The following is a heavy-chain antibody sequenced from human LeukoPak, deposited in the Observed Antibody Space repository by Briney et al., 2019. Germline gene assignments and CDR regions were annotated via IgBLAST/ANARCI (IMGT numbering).Heavy chain of an antibody. V-gene: IGHV1-18*01. J-gene: IGHJ5*02. CDR2: ISAYNGNT. Sequence: EASVKVSCKASGYTFSSYGITWVRQAPGQGLEWMGWISAYNGNTNYAQKLQGRVTMTTDTSTSTAYMELRSLRSDDTAVYYCVRGSDYGDPQFIDPWGRGTLVTVSS. D-gene: IGHD4-17*01. CDR3: VRGSDYGDPQFIDP. CDR1: GYTFSSYG.